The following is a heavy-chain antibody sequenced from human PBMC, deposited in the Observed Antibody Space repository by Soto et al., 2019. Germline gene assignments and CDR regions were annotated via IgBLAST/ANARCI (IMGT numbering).Heavy chain of an antibody. CDR1: GYSCTSYW. J-gene: IGHJ5*02. CDR2: IYPGDSDT. CDR3: AIRYCSGGSCYNNWFDP. V-gene: IGHV5-51*01. D-gene: IGHD2-15*01. Sequence: GESLKISCKGSGYSCTSYWIGWVRQMPGKGLEWMGIIYPGDSDTRYSPSFQGQVTISADKSISTAYLQWSSLKASDTAMYYCAIRYCSGGSCYNNWFDPWGQGTLVTVSS.